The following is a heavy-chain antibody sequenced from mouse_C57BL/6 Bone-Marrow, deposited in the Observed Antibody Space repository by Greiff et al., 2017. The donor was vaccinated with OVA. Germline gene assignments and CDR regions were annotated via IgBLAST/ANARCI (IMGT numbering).Heavy chain of an antibody. CDR1: GYTFTSYW. D-gene: IGHD1-1*01. CDR3: ARSHYAPRGYAMDD. V-gene: IGHV1-50*01. J-gene: IGHJ4*01. CDR2: IDPSDSYT. Sequence: QVQLQQPGAELVKPGASVKLSCKASGYTFTSYWMQWVKQRPGQGLEWIGEIDPSDSYTNYNQKFKGKATLTVDTSSSTAYMQRRSLTSEDSAVYYCARSHYAPRGYAMDDWGQGTSVTVSS.